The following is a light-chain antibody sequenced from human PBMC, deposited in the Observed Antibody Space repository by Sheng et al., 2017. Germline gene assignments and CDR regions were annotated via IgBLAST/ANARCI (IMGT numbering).Light chain of an antibody. CDR3: QQLNSYPRT. J-gene: IGKJ2*01. CDR2: AAS. CDR1: QGINSF. V-gene: IGKV1-17*01. Sequence: DIQMTQSPSSLSASIGDRVTITCRASQGINSFVSWYQHRPGRAPKLLIYAASNLQSGVPSKFSGSGSGTDFTLTISSLQPEDFATYYCQQLNSYPRTFGQGTKLEIK.